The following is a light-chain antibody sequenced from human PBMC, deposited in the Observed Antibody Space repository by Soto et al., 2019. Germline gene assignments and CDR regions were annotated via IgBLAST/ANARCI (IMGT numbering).Light chain of an antibody. Sequence: EIVITQSPATLSVSPGDGATLSCRPSQGIGSTFACYQPKPGQTPRLLIYDASTKATGVPARFSGSGSGRQFTLTINRLQSEDVAVYYCQRYNNWPLTFGGG. CDR1: QGIGST. J-gene: IGKJ4*01. CDR3: QRYNNWPLT. CDR2: DAS. V-gene: IGKV3-15*01.